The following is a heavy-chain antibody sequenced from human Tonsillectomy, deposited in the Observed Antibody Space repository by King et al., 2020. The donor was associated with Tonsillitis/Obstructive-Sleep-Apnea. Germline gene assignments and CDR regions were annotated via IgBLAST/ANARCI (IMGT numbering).Heavy chain of an antibody. CDR1: GYSFTSYW. Sequence: DVQLVQSGAEVKKPGASLKISCKGSGYSFTSYWIGWVRQMPGKGLEWMGIIYPGDSDTRYSPSFQGQVTISADKSISTAYLQWSSLKASDTAMYYCARLSRNYYNSSGWNAFDIWGQGTMVTVSS. CDR2: IYPGDSDT. D-gene: IGHD3-22*01. CDR3: ARLSRNYYNSSGWNAFDI. V-gene: IGHV5-51*01. J-gene: IGHJ3*02.